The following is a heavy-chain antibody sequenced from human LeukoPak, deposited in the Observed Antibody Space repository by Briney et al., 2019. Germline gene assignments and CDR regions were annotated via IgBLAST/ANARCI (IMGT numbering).Heavy chain of an antibody. J-gene: IGHJ4*02. CDR1: GFSFSDYY. CDR3: ARDRDCGTTTCSVDY. Sequence: GGSLRLSCAASGFSFSDYYMSWVRQAPGKGLEWISYITNSGSTIYYAESVKGRFTISRDDAKNSLYLQMNNLRAEDAAVYYCARDRDCGTTTCSVDYWGQGTLVTVSS. D-gene: IGHD2-2*01. CDR2: ITNSGSTI. V-gene: IGHV3-11*01.